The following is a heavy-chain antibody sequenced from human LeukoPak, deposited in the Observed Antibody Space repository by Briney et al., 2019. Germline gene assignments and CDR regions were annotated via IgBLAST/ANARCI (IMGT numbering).Heavy chain of an antibody. CDR2: IYYSGST. Sequence: PSGTLSLTCTVSGGSISSSSYYWGWIRQPPGKGLEWTGSIYYSGSTYYNPSLKSRVTISVDTSKNQFSLNVSSVTAADTALYYCASQGSYYYYMDVWGKGTAVTVSS. V-gene: IGHV4-39*01. J-gene: IGHJ6*03. CDR3: ASQGSYYYYMDV. CDR1: GGSISSSSYY. D-gene: IGHD2-15*01.